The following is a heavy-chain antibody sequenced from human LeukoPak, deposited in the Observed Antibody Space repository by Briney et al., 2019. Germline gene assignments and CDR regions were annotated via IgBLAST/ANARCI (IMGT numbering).Heavy chain of an antibody. CDR3: ARDSGHSGSPNWFDP. J-gene: IGHJ5*02. Sequence: ASVKVSCKASGYTFTSYGISWVRQAPGQGLEWMGGIIPIFGTANYAQKFQGRVTITADKSTSTAYMELSSLRSEDTAVYYCARDSGHSGSPNWFDPWGQGTLVTVSS. D-gene: IGHD1-26*01. CDR2: IIPIFGTA. V-gene: IGHV1-69*06. CDR1: GYTFTSYG.